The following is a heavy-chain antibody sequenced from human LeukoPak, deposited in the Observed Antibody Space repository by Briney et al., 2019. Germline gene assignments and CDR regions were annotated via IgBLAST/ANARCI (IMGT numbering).Heavy chain of an antibody. J-gene: IGHJ6*02. V-gene: IGHV3-23*01. CDR3: AKSCLPSASPIYYYYYGMDV. D-gene: IGHD5/OR15-5a*01. CDR2: ISGSGGST. Sequence: SGASLRLSCAASGFTFSSYAMSWVRQAPGKGLEWVSAISGSGGSTYYADSVKGRFTISRGNSKNTLYLQMNSLRAEDTAVYYCAKSCLPSASPIYYYYYGMDVWGQGTTVTVSS. CDR1: GFTFSSYA.